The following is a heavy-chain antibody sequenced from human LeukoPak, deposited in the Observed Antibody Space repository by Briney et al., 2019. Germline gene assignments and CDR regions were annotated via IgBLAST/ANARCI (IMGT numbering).Heavy chain of an antibody. V-gene: IGHV4-59*01. Sequence: SETLSLTCTVSGGSISSYYWSWIRQPPGKGLEWIGYIYYSGSTNYNPSLKSRVTISVDTSKNQFSLILSSVTAADTAVYYCARELTYADYWGQGTLVTVSS. CDR1: GGSISSYY. D-gene: IGHD4/OR15-4a*01. J-gene: IGHJ4*02. CDR2: IYYSGST. CDR3: ARELTYADY.